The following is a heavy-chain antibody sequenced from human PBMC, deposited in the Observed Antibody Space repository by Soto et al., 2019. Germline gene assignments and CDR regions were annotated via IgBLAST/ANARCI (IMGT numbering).Heavy chain of an antibody. CDR1: GGTFSSHG. Sequence: QVQLVQSGTVVQRRGSSVKVSCQASGGTFSSHGMAWVRQAPGQGLEGMGGIIPTFGTATYAPKFQGRVTITADKSTNTVYMELSSLRSEETAVYYCASVRSAQYFDFWGQGTLITVSS. V-gene: IGHV1-69*06. CDR2: IIPTFGTA. CDR3: ASVRSAQYFDF. D-gene: IGHD1-26*01. J-gene: IGHJ4*02.